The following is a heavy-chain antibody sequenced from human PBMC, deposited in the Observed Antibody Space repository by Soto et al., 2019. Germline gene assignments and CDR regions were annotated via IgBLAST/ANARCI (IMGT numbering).Heavy chain of an antibody. D-gene: IGHD3-16*01. CDR1: GFTFSSYE. Sequence: VQLVESGGGLVQPGGSLRLSCAASGFTFSSYEMNWVRQAPGKGLEWVAVISYDGSNKYYADSVKGRFTISRDNSKNTLYLQMNSLRAEDTAVYYCAKDYRYDYVWGSPLDYWGQGTLVTVSS. J-gene: IGHJ4*02. CDR3: AKDYRYDYVWGSPLDY. V-gene: IGHV3-30*18. CDR2: ISYDGSNK.